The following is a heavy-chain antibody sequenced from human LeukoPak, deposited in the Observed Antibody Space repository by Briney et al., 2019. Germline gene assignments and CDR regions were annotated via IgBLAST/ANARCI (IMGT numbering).Heavy chain of an antibody. CDR2: IRSKAYVGTA. CDR3: TRVGYSSSWYSVY. V-gene: IGHV3-49*04. CDR1: GFVFGAYS. D-gene: IGHD6-13*01. J-gene: IGHJ4*02. Sequence: PGGSLRLSYTASGFVFGAYSMNWVRQAPGKGLEWVGFIRSKAYVGTAEYAASVKGRFTISRDDSKSIAYLQMNSLKTEDTAVYYCTRVGYSSSWYSVYWGQGTLVTVSS.